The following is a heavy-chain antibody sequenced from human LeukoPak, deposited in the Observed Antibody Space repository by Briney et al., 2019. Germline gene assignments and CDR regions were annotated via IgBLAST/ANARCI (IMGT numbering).Heavy chain of an antibody. V-gene: IGHV3-30*04. CDR3: ARHVGY. J-gene: IGHJ4*02. Sequence: LSGGSLRLSCAASGFTFSSYAMHWVRQAPGKGLEWVAVISYDGSNKYYADSVKGRFTISRDNSKNTLYLQMNSLRAEDTAVYYCARHVGYWGQGTLVTVSS. CDR2: ISYDGSNK. CDR1: GFTFSSYA. D-gene: IGHD3-10*02.